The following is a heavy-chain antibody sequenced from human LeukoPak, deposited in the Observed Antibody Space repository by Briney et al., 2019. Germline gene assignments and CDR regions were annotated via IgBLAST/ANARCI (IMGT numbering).Heavy chain of an antibody. CDR1: GFTLSNFA. CDR3: ARQMTPHGNFDY. Sequence: GGSLRLSCAASGFTLSNFAMHWVRQAAGKGLEWVSAIGTAGDTFYPGSVKGRFTISRENAKNSLYLQMNSLRAEDTAVYYCARQMTPHGNFDYWGQGTLVTVPS. J-gene: IGHJ4*02. CDR2: IGTAGDT. V-gene: IGHV3-13*01. D-gene: IGHD1-26*01.